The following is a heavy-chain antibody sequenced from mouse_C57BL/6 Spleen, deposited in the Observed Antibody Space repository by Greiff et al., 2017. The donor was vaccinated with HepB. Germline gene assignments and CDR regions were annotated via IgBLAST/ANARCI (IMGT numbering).Heavy chain of an antibody. Sequence: VQLQQSGAELVRPGASVKLSCKASGYTFTDYYINWVKQRPGQGLEWIARIYPGSGNTYYNEKFKGKATLTAEKSSSTAYMQLSSLTSEDSAVYFCARGYYYGSRSWYFDVWGTGTTVTVSS. CDR3: ARGYYYGSRSWYFDV. V-gene: IGHV1-76*01. D-gene: IGHD1-1*01. CDR1: GYTFTDYY. J-gene: IGHJ1*03. CDR2: IYPGSGNT.